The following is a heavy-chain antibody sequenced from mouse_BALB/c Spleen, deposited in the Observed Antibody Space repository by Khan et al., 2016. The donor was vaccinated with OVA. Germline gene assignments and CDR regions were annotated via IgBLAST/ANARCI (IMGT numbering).Heavy chain of an antibody. D-gene: IGHD1-1*01. CDR1: GFTFSSFG. CDR2: ISSDSSTI. V-gene: IGHV5-17*02. Sequence: EVHLVESGGGLVQPGGSRKLSCAASGFTFSSFGMHWVRQAPEKGLEWVAYISSDSSTIYYADTVKGRFPIPRDNPKNTLFLQMTSLKSDDTDMYYCTRSFYYGYYFDYWGQGTTLTVSS. CDR3: TRSFYYGYYFDY. J-gene: IGHJ2*01.